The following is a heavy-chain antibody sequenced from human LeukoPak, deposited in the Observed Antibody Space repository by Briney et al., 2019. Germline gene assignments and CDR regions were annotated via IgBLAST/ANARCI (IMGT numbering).Heavy chain of an antibody. CDR3: ARGADSSGYYSIFYFDY. Sequence: SQTLSLTCTVSGGSLSSYYWNWIRHPPGKGLEWIGYIYYRGSTNYNPSLKSRVTISLDTSKNQFSLKLSSVTPADTAVYYCARGADSSGYYSIFYFDYWGQGTLVTVSS. V-gene: IGHV4-59*01. CDR2: IYYRGST. D-gene: IGHD3-22*01. J-gene: IGHJ4*02. CDR1: GGSLSSYY.